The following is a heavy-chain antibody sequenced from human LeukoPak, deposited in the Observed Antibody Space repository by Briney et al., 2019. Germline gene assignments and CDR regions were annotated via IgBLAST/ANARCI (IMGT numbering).Heavy chain of an antibody. V-gene: IGHV3-30*18. Sequence: GGSLRLSCAASGFTFSSYGMHWVRQAPGKGLEWVALISYDGGNKYYADSVKGRFTISRDNSKNTLYLQMSSLRAEDTAVYYCAKDRWRGSYYDYWGQGTLVTVSS. CDR2: ISYDGGNK. J-gene: IGHJ4*02. CDR3: AKDRWRGSYYDY. CDR1: GFTFSSYG. D-gene: IGHD4-23*01.